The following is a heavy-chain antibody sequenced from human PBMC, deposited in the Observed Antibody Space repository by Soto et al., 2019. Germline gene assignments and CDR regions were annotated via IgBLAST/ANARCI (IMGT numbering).Heavy chain of an antibody. CDR1: GFTLITYW. V-gene: IGHV3-74*01. CDR2: INSDGSST. D-gene: IGHD3-10*01. CDR3: ARDRMVWGVSSNWFDP. J-gene: IGHJ5*02. Sequence: GGSLRLSCAASGFTLITYWMYWVLQAPWKGPVWVSRINSDGSSTNYADSVKGRFTISRDNAKNTLYLQMNSLRAEDTAVYYCARDRMVWGVSSNWFDPWGQGTLVTVSS.